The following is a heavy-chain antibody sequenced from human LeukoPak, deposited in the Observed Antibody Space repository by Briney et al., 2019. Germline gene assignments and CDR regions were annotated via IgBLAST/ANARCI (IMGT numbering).Heavy chain of an antibody. Sequence: SETLSLTCAVSDYSISSGYYWGWIRPPPGKGLEWIGSIYRSGSTYYNPSLKSRVTISVDTSKNQFSLKLSSVTAADTAVYYCARVRTTSPYSSNWYFDYWGQGTLVTVSS. CDR3: ARVRTTSPYSSNWYFDY. J-gene: IGHJ4*02. D-gene: IGHD6-13*01. CDR2: IYRSGST. CDR1: DYSISSGYY. V-gene: IGHV4-38-2*01.